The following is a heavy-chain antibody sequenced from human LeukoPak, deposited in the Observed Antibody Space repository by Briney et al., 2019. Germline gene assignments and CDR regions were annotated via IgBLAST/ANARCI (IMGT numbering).Heavy chain of an antibody. V-gene: IGHV3-66*02. Sequence: GGSLRLSCAASGFTFSSYSMNWVRQAPGKGLEWVSVIYSGGSTYYADSVKGRFTISRDNSKNTLYLQMNSLRAEDTAVYYCARETPELPMFDPWGQGTLVTVSS. D-gene: IGHD3-10*01. CDR1: GFTFSSYS. CDR3: ARETPELPMFDP. J-gene: IGHJ5*02. CDR2: IYSGGST.